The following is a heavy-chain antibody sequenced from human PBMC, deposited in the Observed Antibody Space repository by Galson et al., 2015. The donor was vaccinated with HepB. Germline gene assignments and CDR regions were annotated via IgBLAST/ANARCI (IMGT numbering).Heavy chain of an antibody. CDR3: ARTRGAAAGIFDY. D-gene: IGHD6-13*01. J-gene: IGHJ4*02. Sequence: SLRLSCAASGFTFRSYWMHWVRQAPGKGLVWVSRINSDGTYITYADSVKGRFTISRDNAKNTLYSQMNSPRAEDTALYYCARTRGAAAGIFDYWGQGSLVTVSS. CDR2: INSDGTYI. V-gene: IGHV3-74*01. CDR1: GFTFRSYW.